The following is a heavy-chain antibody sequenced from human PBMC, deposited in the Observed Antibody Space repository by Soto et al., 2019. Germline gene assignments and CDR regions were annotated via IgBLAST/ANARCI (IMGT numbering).Heavy chain of an antibody. J-gene: IGHJ5*02. CDR1: GYTFGNNY. CDR3: ARMATSGTLNWFDP. Sequence: ASLKVSCKASGYTFGNNYISWVRQATVQGLEWMGWMNPNSGNTGYAQKFQGRVSMTRNTSITTAYLELSSLRSDDTAIYYCARMATSGTLNWFDPWGQGTLVTVSS. CDR2: MNPNSGNT. V-gene: IGHV1-8*01.